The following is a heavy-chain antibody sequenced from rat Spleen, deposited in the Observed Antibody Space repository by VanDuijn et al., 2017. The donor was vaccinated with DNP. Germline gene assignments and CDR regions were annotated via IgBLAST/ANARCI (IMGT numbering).Heavy chain of an antibody. CDR3: ARMGNYGWVAY. Sequence: EVRLVESGGGLVQPGRSLKLSCAASGFNFNDYWMGWVRQAPGKGLEWIGEINKDSRTINYTPSLKDKFNISRDNAQNTLYLQMSKLGSEEPAIYYCARMGNYGWVAYWGPGTMVTVSS. CDR1: GFNFNDYW. D-gene: IGHD1-1*01. J-gene: IGHJ1*01. CDR2: INKDSRTI. V-gene: IGHV4-2*01.